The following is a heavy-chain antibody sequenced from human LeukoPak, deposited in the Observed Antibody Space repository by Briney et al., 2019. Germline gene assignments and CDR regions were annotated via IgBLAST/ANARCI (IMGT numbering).Heavy chain of an antibody. J-gene: IGHJ4*02. D-gene: IGHD5-24*01. V-gene: IGHV5-51*01. CDR1: GYSFTSYW. CDR3: ARRVEMATIYFDY. CDR2: IYPGDSDT. Sequence: GESLKISCKGSGYSFTSYWIGWVRQMPGKSLEWMGIIYPGDSDTRYSPSFQGQVTISADKSISTAYLQWSSLKASDTAMYYCARRVEMATIYFDYWGQGTLVTVSS.